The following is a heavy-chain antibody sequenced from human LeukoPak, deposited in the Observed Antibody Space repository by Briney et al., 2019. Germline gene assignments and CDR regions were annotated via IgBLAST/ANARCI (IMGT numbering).Heavy chain of an antibody. J-gene: IGHJ4*02. CDR1: GFTFSSYA. CDR2: ISYDGSNK. Sequence: PGGSLRLSCAASGFTFSSYAMHWVRQAPGKGLEGVAVISYDGSNKYYADSVKGRFTISRDNSKNTLYLQMNSLRAEDTAVYYCARAKGDGGATTADYWGQGTLVTVSS. V-gene: IGHV3-30*04. D-gene: IGHD1-26*01. CDR3: ARAKGDGGATTADY.